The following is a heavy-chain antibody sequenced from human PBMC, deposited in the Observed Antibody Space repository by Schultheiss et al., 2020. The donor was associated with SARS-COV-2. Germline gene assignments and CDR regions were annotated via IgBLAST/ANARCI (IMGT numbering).Heavy chain of an antibody. Sequence: ASVKVSCKASGYTFTSYYMHWVRQAPGQGLEWMGIINPSGGSTSYAQKFQGRVTMTRDTSTSTVYMELSSLRSEDTAVYYCARDPPVLRFLESPRYYGMDVWGQGTTVTVSS. CDR3: ARDPPVLRFLESPRYYGMDV. V-gene: IGHV1-46*03. CDR1: GYTFTSYY. CDR2: INPSGGST. D-gene: IGHD3-3*01. J-gene: IGHJ6*02.